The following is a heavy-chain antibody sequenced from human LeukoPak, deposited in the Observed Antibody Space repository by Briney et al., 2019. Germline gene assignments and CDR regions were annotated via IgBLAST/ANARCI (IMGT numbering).Heavy chain of an antibody. CDR1: GGSVSSDNYY. CDR2: TYYTGNS. D-gene: IGHD6-13*01. CDR3: ARGPIAALPDY. Sequence: PSETLSLTCTVSGGSVSSDNYYWTWIRQPPGKGLEWIGCTYYTGNSNYNPSLKSRVTISLDTSKNQFSLKLSSVTAADTAVYYCARGPIAALPDYWGQGTLVTVSS. V-gene: IGHV4-61*01. J-gene: IGHJ4*02.